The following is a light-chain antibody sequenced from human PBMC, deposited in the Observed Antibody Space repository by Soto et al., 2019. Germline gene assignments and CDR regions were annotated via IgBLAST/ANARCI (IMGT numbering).Light chain of an antibody. CDR2: EVS. J-gene: IGLJ2*01. V-gene: IGLV2-8*01. CDR3: SSFAGSNTV. CDR1: SSDVGGYNY. Sequence: QSVLTHPPSASGSPGQSVTISCTGTSSDVGGYNYVSWYQHHPGKGPKLMIYEVSKRTSGVPDRFSGSKSGNTASLTVSGLQAEDEADYYCSSFAGSNTVFGGGTKVTVL.